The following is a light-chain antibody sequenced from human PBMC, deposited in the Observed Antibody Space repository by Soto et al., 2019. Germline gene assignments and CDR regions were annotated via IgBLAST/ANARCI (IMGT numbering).Light chain of an antibody. CDR1: SSDVGGYNY. Sequence: QSALTQPASVSGSPGQSITISCTGTSSDVGGYNYVSWYQHHPGKAPKLMIYEVSNLPSGVSNRFAGSKSGNTASLTISGLQAEDEADYYCSSYTYSSTPYVFGTGTKVTVL. CDR2: EVS. V-gene: IGLV2-14*01. CDR3: SSYTYSSTPYV. J-gene: IGLJ1*01.